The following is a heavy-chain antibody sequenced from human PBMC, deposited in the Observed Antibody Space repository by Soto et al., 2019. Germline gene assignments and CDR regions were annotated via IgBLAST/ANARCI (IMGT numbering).Heavy chain of an antibody. D-gene: IGHD5-12*01. CDR1: GGTFSSYA. Sequence: GAPVKVSCKASGGTFSSYAISWGPQAPGQGLEWMGGIIPIFGTANYAQKFQGRVTITADESTSTAYMELSSLRSEDTAVYYCAREGLYHSGYVPPYSFDPWGQGTLVTVSS. CDR3: AREGLYHSGYVPPYSFDP. V-gene: IGHV1-69*13. CDR2: IIPIFGTA. J-gene: IGHJ5*02.